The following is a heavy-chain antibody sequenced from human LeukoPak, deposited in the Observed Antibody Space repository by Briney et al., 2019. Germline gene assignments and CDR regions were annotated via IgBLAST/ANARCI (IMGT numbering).Heavy chain of an antibody. Sequence: PGGSLRLSCAASGFSLRSSEMNWVRQAPGKGLEWVSVTYSGGSTYYADSVKGRFTISRDNSKNTLYLQMNSLRAEDTAVYYCARDQGYYYYGMDVWGQGTTVTVSS. CDR3: ARDQGYYYYGMDV. CDR1: GFSLRSSE. J-gene: IGHJ6*02. CDR2: TYSGGST. V-gene: IGHV3-53*01.